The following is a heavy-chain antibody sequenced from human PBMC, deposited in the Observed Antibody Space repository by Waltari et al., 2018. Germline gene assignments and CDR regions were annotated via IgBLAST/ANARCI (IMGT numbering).Heavy chain of an antibody. V-gene: IGHV3-23*04. Sequence: EVQLVESGGGLVQPGGSLRLSCAASGFTFSSYAMSWVRQAPGKGVGGVSVISGSGDNTYYADSVKGRFTISRDNSKNTLYLQMNSLRADDTATYYCAKDRYCNYISCYGGWVYWGQGNLVTVSS. D-gene: IGHD2-2*01. CDR1: GFTFSSYA. CDR3: AKDRYCNYISCYGGWVY. J-gene: IGHJ4*02. CDR2: ISGSGDNT.